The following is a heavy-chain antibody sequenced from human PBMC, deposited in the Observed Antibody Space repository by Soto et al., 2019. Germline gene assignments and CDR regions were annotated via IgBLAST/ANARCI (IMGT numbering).Heavy chain of an antibody. CDR3: ARDSGDYGGNVWDWYFDL. Sequence: EVQLLESGGGLVQPGGSLRLSCAASGFTFSSYAMSWVRQAPGKGLEWVSAISSSSSYIYYADSVKGRFTISRDNAKNSLYLQMNSLRAEDTAVYYCARDSGDYGGNVWDWYFDLWGRGTLVTVSS. J-gene: IGHJ2*01. V-gene: IGHV3-21*01. CDR1: GFTFSSYA. D-gene: IGHD4-17*01. CDR2: ISSSSSYI.